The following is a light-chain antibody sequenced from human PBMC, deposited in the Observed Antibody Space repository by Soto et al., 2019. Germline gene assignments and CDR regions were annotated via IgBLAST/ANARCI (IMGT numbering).Light chain of an antibody. J-gene: IGKJ1*01. CDR3: HQYDSWT. Sequence: EIVVTQSPGTLSVSAGERATLSCRASQSVNSIYLAWYQQKPGQAPRLLIYGASSRATGIPDRFSGSGSGTDFTLTISRLEPEDFAVYYCHQYDSWTFGQGTNVDIK. V-gene: IGKV3-20*01. CDR1: QSVNSIY. CDR2: GAS.